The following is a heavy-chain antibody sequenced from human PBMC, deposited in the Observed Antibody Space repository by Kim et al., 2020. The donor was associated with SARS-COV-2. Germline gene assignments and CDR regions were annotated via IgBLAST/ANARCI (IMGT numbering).Heavy chain of an antibody. V-gene: IGHV3-23*01. D-gene: IGHD6-13*01. CDR2: ISASGSNI. CDR1: GFTFNTYA. CDR3: AKELVHRSSWFTYMDV. Sequence: GGSLRLSCAASGFTFNTYAMSWVRQIPGKGLEWVSSISASGSNIFYADSVQGRFTISRDNSKNTVYLQMKSLRAEDTSVYYCAKELVHRSSWFTYMDVWG. J-gene: IGHJ6*03.